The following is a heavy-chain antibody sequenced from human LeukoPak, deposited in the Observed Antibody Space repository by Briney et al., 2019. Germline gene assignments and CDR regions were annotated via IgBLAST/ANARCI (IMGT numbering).Heavy chain of an antibody. CDR2: ISYDGSNK. J-gene: IGHJ4*02. V-gene: IGHV3-30*03. CDR1: GFTFSSYG. D-gene: IGHD3-10*01. Sequence: GGSLRLSCAASGFTFSSYGMHWVRQAPGKGLEWVAVISYDGSNKYYADSVKGRFTISRDNSKSTLYLQMNSLRVEDTAVYYCARSYGSGSYYAHWGQGTLVTVSS. CDR3: ARSYGSGSYYAH.